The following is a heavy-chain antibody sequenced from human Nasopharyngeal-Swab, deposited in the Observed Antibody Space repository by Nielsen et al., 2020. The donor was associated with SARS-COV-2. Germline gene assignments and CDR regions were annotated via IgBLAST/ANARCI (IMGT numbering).Heavy chain of an antibody. V-gene: IGHV3-21*01. D-gene: IGHD3-10*01. J-gene: IGHJ3*02. CDR2: ISSSSSYL. Sequence: RQAEGKGLEWVSYISSSSSYLYYADSVKGRFTISRDNANNSLYLKMNSLRAEATAVYYCAILQWLETGIDAYDIWGQGTMVTVSS. CDR3: AILQWLETGIDAYDI.